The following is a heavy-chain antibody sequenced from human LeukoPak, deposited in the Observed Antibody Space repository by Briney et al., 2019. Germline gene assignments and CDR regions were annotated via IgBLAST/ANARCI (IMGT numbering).Heavy chain of an antibody. V-gene: IGHV3-21*01. Sequence: GGSLRLSCAASGFTFSSYSMNWVRQAPGKGLEWVSSIRSSSSYIYYADSMKGRFTISRDNAKNSLYLQMNSLRAEDTAVYYCASYYYGSGGDAFDIWGQGTMVTVSS. CDR3: ASYYYGSGGDAFDI. CDR1: GFTFSSYS. CDR2: IRSSSSYI. J-gene: IGHJ3*02. D-gene: IGHD3-10*01.